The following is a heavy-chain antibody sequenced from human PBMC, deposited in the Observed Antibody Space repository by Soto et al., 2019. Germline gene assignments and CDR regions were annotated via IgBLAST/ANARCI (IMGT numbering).Heavy chain of an antibody. J-gene: IGHJ4*02. D-gene: IGHD3-3*01. CDR3: ANVRYLEDY. V-gene: IGHV3-30*18. Sequence: QVQLVESGGGVVQPGRSLRLSCAASGFTFSSYGMHWVRQAPGKGLEWVAVISYDGSNKYYADSVKGRFTISRDNSKNTLYLQMNSLRAEDTAVYYCANVRYLEDYWGQGTLVTVSS. CDR1: GFTFSSYG. CDR2: ISYDGSNK.